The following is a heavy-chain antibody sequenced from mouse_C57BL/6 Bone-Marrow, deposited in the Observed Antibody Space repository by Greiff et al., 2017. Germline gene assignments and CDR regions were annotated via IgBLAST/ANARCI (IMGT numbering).Heavy chain of an antibody. CDR2: IYPGSGST. CDR3: ARPYYSNYWYFDV. Sequence: QVQLQQPGAELVKPGASVKMSCKASGYTFTSYWITWVKQRPGQGLEWIGDIYPGSGSTNYNEKFKGKATLTVDTSSSTAYMQLSSRTSEDSAVDYCARPYYSNYWYFDVWGTGTTVTVSS. CDR1: GYTFTSYW. V-gene: IGHV1-55*01. J-gene: IGHJ1*03. D-gene: IGHD2-5*01.